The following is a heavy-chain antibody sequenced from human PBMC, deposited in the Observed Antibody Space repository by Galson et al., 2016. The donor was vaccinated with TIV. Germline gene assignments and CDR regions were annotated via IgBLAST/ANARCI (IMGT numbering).Heavy chain of an antibody. V-gene: IGHV4-4*09. D-gene: IGHD2-2*01. CDR3: ARCHPRYCSTTSCYLDP. J-gene: IGHJ5*02. Sequence: TGNTNYNPSLESRVTISVDTSKKHFSLKLRSVTAADTAVYYCARCHPRYCSTTSCYLDPWGQGTLVTVSS. CDR2: TGNT.